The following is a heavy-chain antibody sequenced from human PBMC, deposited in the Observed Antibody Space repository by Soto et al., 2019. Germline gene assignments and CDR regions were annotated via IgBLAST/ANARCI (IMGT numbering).Heavy chain of an antibody. Sequence: ASETLSLTCTVSGGSISGYYWSWIRQPPGKGLEWIGYIYHSGSTYYNPSLKSRVTISVDRSKNQFSLKLSSVTAADTAVYYCARSTRTVTTFDYWGQGTLVTVSS. CDR2: IYHSGST. CDR3: ARSTRTVTTFDY. CDR1: GGSISGYY. J-gene: IGHJ4*02. D-gene: IGHD4-17*01. V-gene: IGHV4-59*12.